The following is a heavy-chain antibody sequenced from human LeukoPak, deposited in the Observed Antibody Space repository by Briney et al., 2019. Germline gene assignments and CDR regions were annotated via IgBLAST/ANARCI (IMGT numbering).Heavy chain of an antibody. Sequence: GGSLRLSCAASGFTFSNYGMQWVRQAPGKGLEWVAVISYDGSNKYYADSVKGRFTISRDNSKNTLYLQMNSLRAEDTAVYYCAREDGYTGYMDVWGKGTTVTVSS. CDR1: GFTFSNYG. J-gene: IGHJ6*03. CDR2: ISYDGSNK. D-gene: IGHD5-24*01. CDR3: AREDGYTGYMDV. V-gene: IGHV3-30*03.